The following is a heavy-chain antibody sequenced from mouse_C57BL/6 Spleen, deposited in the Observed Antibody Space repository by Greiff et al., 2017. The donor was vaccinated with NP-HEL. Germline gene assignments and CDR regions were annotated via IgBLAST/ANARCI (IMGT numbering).Heavy chain of an antibody. CDR3: ARGRFYAMDY. CDR1: GYTFTDYN. V-gene: IGHV1-18*01. Sequence: EVQLQESGPELVKPGASVKIPCKASGYTFTDYNLDWVKQSHGKSLEWIGDINPNNGGTIYNQKFKGKATLPVDKASSTAYMELRSLTSEDTAVYYCARGRFYAMDYWGQGTSVTVSS. CDR2: INPNNGGT. J-gene: IGHJ4*01.